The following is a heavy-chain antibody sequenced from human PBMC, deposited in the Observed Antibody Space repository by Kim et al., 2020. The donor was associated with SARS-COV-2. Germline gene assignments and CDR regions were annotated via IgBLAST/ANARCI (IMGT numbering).Heavy chain of an antibody. CDR2: ISSSSSTI. V-gene: IGHV3-48*02. CDR1: GFTFSSYS. D-gene: IGHD3-10*01. Sequence: GGSLRLSCAASGFTFSSYSMNWVRQAPGKGLEWVSYISSSSSTIYYADSVKGRFTISRDNAKNSLYLQMNSLRDEDTAVYYCASNILLLWFGELLSNGMDVWGQGTTVTVSS. J-gene: IGHJ6*02. CDR3: ASNILLLWFGELLSNGMDV.